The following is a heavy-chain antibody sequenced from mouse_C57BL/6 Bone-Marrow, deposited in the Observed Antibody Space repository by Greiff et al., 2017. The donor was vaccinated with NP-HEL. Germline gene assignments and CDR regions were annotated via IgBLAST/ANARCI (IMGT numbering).Heavy chain of an antibody. CDR1: GYAFSSSW. V-gene: IGHV1-82*01. Sequence: VMLVESGPELVKPGASVKISCKASGYAFSSSWMNWVKQRPGKGLEWIGRIYPGDGDTNYNGKFKGKATLTADKSSSTAYMQLSSLTSEDSAVYFCARGYGSSFYWYFDVWGTGTTVTVSS. J-gene: IGHJ1*03. D-gene: IGHD1-1*01. CDR3: ARGYGSSFYWYFDV. CDR2: IYPGDGDT.